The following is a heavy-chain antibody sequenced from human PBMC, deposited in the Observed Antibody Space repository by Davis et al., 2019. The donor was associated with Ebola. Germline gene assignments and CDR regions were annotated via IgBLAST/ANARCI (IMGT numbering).Heavy chain of an antibody. D-gene: IGHD4-17*01. Sequence: ASVKVSCKASRYTFTSHGISRVRQAPGQGLEWMGWISAYNGNTNYAQKLQGRDTMTTDTSTSTDYMELRGLRSDDTAVYYCARARGDYGDYVDYWGQGTLVTVSS. CDR3: ARARGDYGDYVDY. J-gene: IGHJ4*02. V-gene: IGHV1-18*04. CDR1: RYTFTSHG. CDR2: ISAYNGNT.